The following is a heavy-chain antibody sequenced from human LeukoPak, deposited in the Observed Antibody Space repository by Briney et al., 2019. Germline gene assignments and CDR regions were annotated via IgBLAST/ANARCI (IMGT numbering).Heavy chain of an antibody. CDR3: ARSQLPGPYYYGMDV. D-gene: IGHD2-2*01. V-gene: IGHV4-34*01. Sequence: SETLSLTCAVYGGSFSGYYWSWIRQPPGKGLEWIGEINHSGSTNYNPSLKSRVTISVDTSKNQFSLKLSSVTAADTAVYYCARSQLPGPYYYGMDVWGQGTTVTVSS. J-gene: IGHJ6*02. CDR1: GGSFSGYY. CDR2: INHSGST.